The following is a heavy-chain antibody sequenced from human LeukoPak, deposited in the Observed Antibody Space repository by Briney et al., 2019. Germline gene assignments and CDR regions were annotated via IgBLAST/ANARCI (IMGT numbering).Heavy chain of an antibody. V-gene: IGHV4-34*01. D-gene: IGHD3-10*01. J-gene: IGHJ4*02. CDR2: INHSGST. CDR1: GGSFSGYY. CDR3: ARGVVGDY. Sequence: PSETLSLTCAVYGGSFSGYYWSWIRQPPGKGLEWIGEINHSGSTNYNPSLKSRVTISVDTSKNQFSLKLSSVTAADTAVCYCARGVVGDYWGQGTLVTVSS.